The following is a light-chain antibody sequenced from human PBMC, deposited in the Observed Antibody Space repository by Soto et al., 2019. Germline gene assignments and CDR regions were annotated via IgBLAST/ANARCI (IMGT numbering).Light chain of an antibody. CDR3: LSFDSSLSVV. CDR2: GNT. J-gene: IGLJ2*01. V-gene: IGLV1-40*01. Sequence: QPVLTQPPSVSGAPGQGVTISCTGTSPNFGAGYNVPWYQQLPGKAPKLLIYGNTNRPSGVPNRFSGSKSGTSASLAITGLQAEDEADYYCLSFDSSLSVVFGGGTKLTVL. CDR1: SPNFGAGYN.